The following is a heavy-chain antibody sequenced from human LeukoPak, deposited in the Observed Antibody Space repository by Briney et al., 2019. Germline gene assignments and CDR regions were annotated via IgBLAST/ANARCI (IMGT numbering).Heavy chain of an antibody. CDR1: GFTYSHYW. J-gene: IGHJ3*01. V-gene: IGHV3-7*01. D-gene: IGHD2-8*01. CDR3: ARDHNVADV. CDR2: LNQDGSVQ. Sequence: GGSLRLSCEASGFTYSHYWMTWYRQAPGKGLEWVANLNQDGSVQAYGDSVRGRFTISRDNAKNSVYIQMSSLRVEDTAMYYCARDHNVADVWGQGTMVTVSS.